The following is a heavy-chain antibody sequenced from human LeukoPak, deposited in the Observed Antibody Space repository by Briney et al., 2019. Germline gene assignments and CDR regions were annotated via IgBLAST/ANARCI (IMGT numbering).Heavy chain of an antibody. Sequence: SSETLSLTCTVSGGSISSYYWSWIRQPPGKGLEWIGYIYYSGSTNYNPSLRSRVTISVDTSKNQFSLKLSSVTAADTAVYYCARGFYGSGSYSPPYYYMDVWGKGTTVTVSS. V-gene: IGHV4-59*01. D-gene: IGHD3-10*01. CDR1: GGSISSYY. J-gene: IGHJ6*03. CDR3: ARGFYGSGSYSPPYYYMDV. CDR2: IYYSGST.